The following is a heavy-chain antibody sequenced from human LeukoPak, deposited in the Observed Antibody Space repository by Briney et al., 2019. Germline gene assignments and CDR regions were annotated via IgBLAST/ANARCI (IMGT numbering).Heavy chain of an antibody. D-gene: IGHD6-6*01. CDR1: GGTFSSYA. CDR2: ISAYNGNT. J-gene: IGHJ6*03. CDR3: ARVLAGGYSSSPLAVYYYMDV. V-gene: IGHV1-18*01. Sequence: VASVKVSCKASGGTFSSYAISWVRQAPGQGLEWMGWISAYNGNTNYAQKLQGRVTMTTDTSTSTAYMELRSLRSDDTAVYYCARVLAGGYSSSPLAVYYYMDVWGKGTTVTVSS.